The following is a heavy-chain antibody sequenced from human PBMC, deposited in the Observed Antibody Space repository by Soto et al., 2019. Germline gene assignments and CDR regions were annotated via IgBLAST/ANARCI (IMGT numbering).Heavy chain of an antibody. Sequence: GGSLRLSCAASGFTFSSYAMSWVRQAPWKGLEWVSGISGSGGSTYYADSVKGRFTISRDNSKNTLYLQMNSLRAEDTAVYYCAKGSGIAVAGTLSFDYWGHGTLVTVSS. CDR3: AKGSGIAVAGTLSFDY. J-gene: IGHJ4*01. CDR1: GFTFSSYA. D-gene: IGHD6-19*01. V-gene: IGHV3-23*01. CDR2: ISGSGGST.